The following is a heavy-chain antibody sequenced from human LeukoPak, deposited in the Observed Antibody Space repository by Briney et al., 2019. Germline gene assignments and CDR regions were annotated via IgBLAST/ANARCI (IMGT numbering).Heavy chain of an antibody. CDR2: IYYSGST. J-gene: IGHJ4*02. CDR1: GGSISSSSYY. CDR3: ARPYRGGRAVAGQSDY. V-gene: IGHV4-39*07. D-gene: IGHD6-19*01. Sequence: SETLSLTCTVSGGSISSSSYYWGWTRQPPGKGLEWIGSIYYSGSTYYNPSLKSRVTISVDTSKNQFSLKLSSVTAADTAVYYCARPYRGGRAVAGQSDYWGQGTLVTVSS.